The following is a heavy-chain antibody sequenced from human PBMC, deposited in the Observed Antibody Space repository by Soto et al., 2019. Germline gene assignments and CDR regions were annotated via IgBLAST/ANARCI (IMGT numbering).Heavy chain of an antibody. Sequence: GGSLRLSCAASGFTVSSNYVSWVRQAPGKGLEWVSVIYSGGSTYYADSVKGRFTISRDNSKNTLYLQMNSLRAEDTAVYYCARGLVVVAAIVNWGQGTLVTVSS. CDR1: GFTVSSNY. J-gene: IGHJ4*02. CDR3: ARGLVVVAAIVN. V-gene: IGHV3-66*01. CDR2: IYSGGST. D-gene: IGHD2-15*01.